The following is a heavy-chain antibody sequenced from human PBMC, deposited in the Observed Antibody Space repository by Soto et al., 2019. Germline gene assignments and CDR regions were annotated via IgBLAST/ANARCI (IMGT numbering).Heavy chain of an antibody. CDR3: ARDRPDYDILTGYYSLLVFDY. V-gene: IGHV3-21*01. Sequence: TGGSLRLSCAASGFTFSSYSMNWVRQAPGKGLEWVSSISSSSSYIYYADSVKGRFTISRDNAKNSLYLQMNSLRAEDTAVYYCARDRPDYDILTGYYSLLVFDYWGQGT. CDR2: ISSSSSYI. CDR1: GFTFSSYS. J-gene: IGHJ4*02. D-gene: IGHD3-9*01.